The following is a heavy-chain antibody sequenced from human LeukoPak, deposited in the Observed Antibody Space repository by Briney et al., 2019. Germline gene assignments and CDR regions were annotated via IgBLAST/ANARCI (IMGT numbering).Heavy chain of an antibody. Sequence: GGSLRLSCAASGFTCSSYGMHWVRQAPGKGLEWVAFIRYDGSNKYYTDSVKGRFTISRDNSKNTLYLQMNSLRAEDTAVYYCAKGRGWEASYYYYYMDVWGKGTTVTISS. CDR1: GFTCSSYG. D-gene: IGHD1-26*01. CDR3: AKGRGWEASYYYYYMDV. J-gene: IGHJ6*03. CDR2: IRYDGSNK. V-gene: IGHV3-30*02.